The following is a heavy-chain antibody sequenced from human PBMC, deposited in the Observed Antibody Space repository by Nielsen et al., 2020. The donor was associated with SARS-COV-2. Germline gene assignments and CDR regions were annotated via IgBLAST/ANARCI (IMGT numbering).Heavy chain of an antibody. CDR1: GFIFSSYG. CDR3: AKGAKDPYYYDYMDV. V-gene: IGHV3-33*03. J-gene: IGHJ6*03. D-gene: IGHD2-15*01. CDR2: IWYDGSNK. Sequence: GESQNTSCAASGFIFSSYGMHWVRQAPGKGVGWVEVIWYDGSNKYSADSVKGRFTIARDNSKNTLYLQMNSRRAEDTDVYYCAKGAKDPYYYDYMDVWGKGTTVTVSS.